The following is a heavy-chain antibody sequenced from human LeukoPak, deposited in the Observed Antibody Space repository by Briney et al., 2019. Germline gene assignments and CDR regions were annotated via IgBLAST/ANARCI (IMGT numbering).Heavy chain of an antibody. CDR3: ARDPSRRSYDFWSGPA. V-gene: IGHV3-74*01. J-gene: IGHJ5*02. Sequence: GGSLRLSCAASGFTFSSYWMHWVRQAPGKGLVWVSRINTDGSSTSYADSVKGRFTISRDNAKNTLYLQMNSLRAEDTAVYYCARDPSRRSYDFWSGPAWGQGTLVTVSS. D-gene: IGHD3-3*01. CDR1: GFTFSSYW. CDR2: INTDGSST.